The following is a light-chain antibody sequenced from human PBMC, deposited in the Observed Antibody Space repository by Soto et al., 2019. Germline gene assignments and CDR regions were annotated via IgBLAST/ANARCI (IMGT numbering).Light chain of an antibody. V-gene: IGKV3-20*01. CDR2: GAS. J-gene: IGKJ1*01. CDR1: QSVSNNY. Sequence: EIVLTQSPGTLSSSPGERATLSCRASQSVSNNYLGWYQQKPGQAHRLIIYGASSRATGIPDRFSGSGSGTDFTLTISRLEPEDFAVYFCQQYDNSPWTFGQGTKVETK. CDR3: QQYDNSPWT.